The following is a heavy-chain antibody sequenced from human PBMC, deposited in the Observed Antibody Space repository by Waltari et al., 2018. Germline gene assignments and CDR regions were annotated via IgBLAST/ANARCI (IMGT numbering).Heavy chain of an antibody. CDR3: GSGSCSDTDCHERSGVDV. CDR1: GFTFSSYA. J-gene: IGHJ6*02. D-gene: IGHD2-15*01. V-gene: IGHV3-23*01. CDR2: INRDGGTT. Sequence: EVQLLESGGGLVQPGGSLRLSCAASGFTFSSYAMSWVRQAPGKGPVWVSRINRDGGTTNYADSVKGRFTISRDNAKNTLFLQMNSLRAEDTAVYYCGSGSCSDTDCHERSGVDVWGQGTTVTVSS.